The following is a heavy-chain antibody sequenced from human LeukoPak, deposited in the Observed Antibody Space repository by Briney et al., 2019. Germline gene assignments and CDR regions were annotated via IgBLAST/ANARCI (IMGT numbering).Heavy chain of an antibody. CDR3: ARQRLGYCSGGSCYSSHNWFDP. Sequence: GRSLRLSCAASGFTFSSYAMHWVRQAPGKGLEWVAVISYDGSNKYYADSVKGRFTIARDNSKNTLYLQMNSLRAKDTAVYYCARQRLGYCSGGSCYSSHNWFDPWGQGTLVTVSS. D-gene: IGHD2-15*01. V-gene: IGHV3-30-3*01. J-gene: IGHJ5*02. CDR2: ISYDGSNK. CDR1: GFTFSSYA.